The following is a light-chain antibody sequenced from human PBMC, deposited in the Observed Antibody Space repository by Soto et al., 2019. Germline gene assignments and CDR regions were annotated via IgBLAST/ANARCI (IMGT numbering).Light chain of an antibody. CDR1: TSDVGSYNL. CDR3: CSYAGSSTLA. V-gene: IGLV2-23*01. Sequence: QSALTQPASVSGSPGQSITISCTGTTSDVGSYNLVSWYQRHPGKAPKLMIYEGSKRPSGVSNRFSGSKSGNTASLTISGLQAEDKADYYCCSYAGSSTLAFGGGTKVTVL. CDR2: EGS. J-gene: IGLJ2*01.